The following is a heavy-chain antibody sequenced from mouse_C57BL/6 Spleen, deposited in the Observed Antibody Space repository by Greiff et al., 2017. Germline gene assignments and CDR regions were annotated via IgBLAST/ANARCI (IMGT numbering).Heavy chain of an antibody. D-gene: IGHD2-5*01. V-gene: IGHV1-26*01. CDR3: ARSNYPWFAY. CDR1: GYTFTDYY. Sequence: EVKLQQSGPELVKPGASVKISCKASGYTFTDYYMNWVKQSHGKSLEWIGDINPNNGGTSYNQKFKGKATLTVDKSSSTAYMELRSLTSEDSAVYYCARSNYPWFAYWGQGTLVTVSA. J-gene: IGHJ3*01. CDR2: INPNNGGT.